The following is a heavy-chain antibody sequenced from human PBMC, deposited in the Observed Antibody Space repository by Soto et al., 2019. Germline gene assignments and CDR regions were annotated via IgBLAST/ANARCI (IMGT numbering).Heavy chain of an antibody. Sequence: SETLSLTCTVSGGSISSGGSYWGWIRQPPGKGLEWIVYIYYSGNTYFNPSLKSRVTLSVDTSKNQFSLNLSSVTAADTAVYYCVSYCSTTRGPFDYWEQGTLFTVSS. J-gene: IGHJ4*02. CDR3: VSYCSTTRGPFDY. CDR1: GGSISSGGSY. V-gene: IGHV4-30-4*01. D-gene: IGHD2-2*01. CDR2: IYYSGNT.